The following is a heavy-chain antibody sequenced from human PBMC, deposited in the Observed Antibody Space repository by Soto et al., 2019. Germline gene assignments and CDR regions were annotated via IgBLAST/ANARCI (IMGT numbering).Heavy chain of an antibody. D-gene: IGHD1-7*01. CDR1: GGSISSSSYY. V-gene: IGHV4-39*07. CDR2: IYHSGST. J-gene: IGHJ6*02. CDR3: AGGDNWNSHYYYYGMDV. Sequence: PSETLSLTCTVSGGSISSSSYYWGWIRQPPGKGLEWIGSIYHSGSTYYNPSLKSRVTISVDTSKNQFSLKLSSVTAADTAVYYCAGGDNWNSHYYYYGMDVWGQGTTVTVSS.